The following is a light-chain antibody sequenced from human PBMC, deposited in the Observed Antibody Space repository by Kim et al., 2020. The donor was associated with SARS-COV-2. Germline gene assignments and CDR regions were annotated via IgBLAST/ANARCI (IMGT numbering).Light chain of an antibody. CDR1: QGISNS. Sequence: ASVGDRVTITGQASQGISNSLAWFQQKPGKAPKSLIYAASSLQSGVPSKFIGVGAETDCALTISSLRPEDFATYYCEQYNSYPITFGQGTPLEIK. J-gene: IGKJ5*01. CDR2: AAS. V-gene: IGKV1-16*02. CDR3: EQYNSYPIT.